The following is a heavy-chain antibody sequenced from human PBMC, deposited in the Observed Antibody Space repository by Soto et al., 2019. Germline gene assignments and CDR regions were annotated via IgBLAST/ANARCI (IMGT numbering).Heavy chain of an antibody. J-gene: IGHJ5*02. CDR2: MNPNSGNT. Sequence: ASVKVSCKASGYTFTSYDINWVRQATGQGLEWMGWMNPNSGNTGYAQKFQGRVTMTRNTSISTAYMELSSLRSEDTAVYYCARDARYGYCSSTSCYVFDPWGQGTLVTVSS. CDR3: ARDARYGYCSSTSCYVFDP. D-gene: IGHD2-2*01. CDR1: GYTFTSYD. V-gene: IGHV1-8*01.